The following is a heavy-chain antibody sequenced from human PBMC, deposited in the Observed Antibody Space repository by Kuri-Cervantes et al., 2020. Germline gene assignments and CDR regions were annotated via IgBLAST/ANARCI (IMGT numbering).Heavy chain of an antibody. Sequence: SETLSLTCAVYGGSFSGYYWSWIRQPPGKGLEWIGEINHSGSTNYNPSLKSRVTISVDTSKNLFSLKLSSVTAADTAVYYCARGRGWFDPWGQGTLVTVSS. V-gene: IGHV4-34*01. CDR1: GGSFSGYY. CDR2: INHSGST. J-gene: IGHJ5*02. CDR3: ARGRGWFDP.